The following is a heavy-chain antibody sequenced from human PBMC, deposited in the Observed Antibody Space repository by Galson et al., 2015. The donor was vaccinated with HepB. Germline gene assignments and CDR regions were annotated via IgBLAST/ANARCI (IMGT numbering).Heavy chain of an antibody. CDR2: ISSSSSTI. V-gene: IGHV3-48*01. J-gene: IGHJ3*02. D-gene: IGHD3-22*01. CDR1: GFTFSSYS. CDR3: ARDGDPYYYDSSGYPHEEVAFDI. Sequence: SLRLSCAASGFTFSSYSMNWVRQAPGKGLEWVSYISSSSSTIYYADSVKGRFTISRDNAKNSLYLQMNSLRAEDTAVYYCARDGDPYYYDSSGYPHEEVAFDIWGQGTMVTVSS.